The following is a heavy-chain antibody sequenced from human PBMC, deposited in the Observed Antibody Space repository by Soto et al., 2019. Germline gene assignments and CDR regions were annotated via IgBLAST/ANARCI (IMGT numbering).Heavy chain of an antibody. V-gene: IGHV2-5*02. D-gene: IGHD3-3*01. Sequence: QITLNESGPTVVKPTETLTLTCTFSGFSLTTSGVGVGWVRQSPGKAPEWLAFIYWDDDKRYSTSLKSRLTITKDSSKNLVVRTMADEDPADTATYYCAHRVLRAVFGLVTTTAIYFDFWCQGTPVVVSS. CDR3: AHRVLRAVFGLVTTTAIYFDF. CDR2: IYWDDDK. J-gene: IGHJ4*02. CDR1: GFSLTTSGVG.